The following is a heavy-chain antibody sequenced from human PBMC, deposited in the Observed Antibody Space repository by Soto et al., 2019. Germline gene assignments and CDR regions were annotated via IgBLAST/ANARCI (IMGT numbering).Heavy chain of an antibody. Sequence: ASVKVSCKASGYTFTSYGLSWVRQAPGQGLEWMGWISAYNGNTKYAQNLQGRVTMTTDTSTSTAYMDLRSLRSNDTAVYYCARDFISAAGTDPLYYGMDVWGQGTTVTVSS. CDR3: ARDFISAAGTDPLYYGMDV. D-gene: IGHD6-13*01. CDR2: ISAYNGNT. J-gene: IGHJ6*02. V-gene: IGHV1-18*01. CDR1: GYTFTSYG.